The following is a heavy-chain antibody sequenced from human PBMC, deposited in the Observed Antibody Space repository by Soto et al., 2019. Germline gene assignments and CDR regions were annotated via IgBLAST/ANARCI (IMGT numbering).Heavy chain of an antibody. CDR2: TYFRSKWYN. CDR1: GDSVSSNSAA. CDR3: ARVLDSSGYYYFDH. J-gene: IGHJ4*02. V-gene: IGHV6-1*01. D-gene: IGHD3-22*01. Sequence: SQTLSLTCAISGDSVSSNSAAWNWIRQSPTRGLEWLGRTYFRSKWYNDYAVSVKSRISINPDTSKNQFSLQLNSVTPEDTAVYYCARVLDSSGYYYFDHWGQGTLVTVS.